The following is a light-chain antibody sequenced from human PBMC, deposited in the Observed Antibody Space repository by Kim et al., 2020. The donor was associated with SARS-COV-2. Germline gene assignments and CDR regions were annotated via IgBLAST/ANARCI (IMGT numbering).Light chain of an antibody. V-gene: IGLV2-14*03. J-gene: IGLJ2*01. Sequence: GQSITISCTGTSSDVGAYNFVSWYHQHPGKAPKLLIYDVSYRPSGVSNRFSGSKSVNTASLTISGLQADDEADYYCGSLTSSYTVIFGGGTKLTVL. CDR3: GSLTSSYTVI. CDR1: SSDVGAYNF. CDR2: DVS.